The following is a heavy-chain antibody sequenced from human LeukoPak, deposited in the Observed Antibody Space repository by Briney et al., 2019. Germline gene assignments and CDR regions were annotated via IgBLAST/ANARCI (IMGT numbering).Heavy chain of an antibody. Sequence: GASVKVSCKASGYTFTGYYMHWVRQAPGQGLEWMGIINPSGGSTSYAQKFQGRVTMTRDMSTSTVYMELSSLRSEDTAVYYCATTSSGSHSYYYYYMDVWGKGTTVTVSS. CDR2: INPSGGST. CDR3: ATTSSGSHSYYYYYMDV. J-gene: IGHJ6*03. V-gene: IGHV1-46*01. D-gene: IGHD1-26*01. CDR1: GYTFTGYY.